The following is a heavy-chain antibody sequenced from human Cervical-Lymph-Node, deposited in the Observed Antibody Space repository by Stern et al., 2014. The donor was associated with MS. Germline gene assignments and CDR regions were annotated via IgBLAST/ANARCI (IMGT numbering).Heavy chain of an antibody. Sequence: EDQLVESGGGLVQPGGSLRLSCAVSGFTFSSYWMSWVRLAPAQGLDRGANVQQDGSEKYYVDSVKGRFTISRDNAKNSLYLQMNSLRAEDTAVYYCAGSWGWYFHLWGRGTQVTVSS. D-gene: IGHD3-10*01. J-gene: IGHJ2*01. CDR2: VQQDGSEK. CDR1: GFTFSSYW. CDR3: AGSWGWYFHL. V-gene: IGHV3-7*01.